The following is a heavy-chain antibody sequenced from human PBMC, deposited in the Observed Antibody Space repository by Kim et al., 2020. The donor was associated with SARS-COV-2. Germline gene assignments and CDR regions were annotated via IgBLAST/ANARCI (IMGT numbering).Heavy chain of an antibody. Sequence: ASVKVSCKVSGYTLTELSMHWVRQAPGKGLEWMGGFDPEDGETIYAQKFQGRVTMTEDTSTDTAYMELSSLRSEDTAVYYCATVRALGGVTGINVRYYYGMDVWGQGTTVTVSS. J-gene: IGHJ6*02. V-gene: IGHV1-24*01. CDR2: FDPEDGET. CDR1: GYTLTELS. D-gene: IGHD1-20*01. CDR3: ATVRALGGVTGINVRYYYGMDV.